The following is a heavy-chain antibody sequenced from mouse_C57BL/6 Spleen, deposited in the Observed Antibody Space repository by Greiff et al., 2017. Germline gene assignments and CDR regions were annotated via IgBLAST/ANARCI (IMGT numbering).Heavy chain of an antibody. CDR1: GFTFSDYG. Sequence: EVQRVESGGGLVKPGGSLKLSCAASGFTFSDYGMHWVRQAPEKGLEWVAYISSGSSTIYYADTVKGRFTISRDNAKNTLFLRMTSLRSEDTAMYYCARSDYGYFDVWGTGTTVTVSS. J-gene: IGHJ1*03. CDR2: ISSGSSTI. CDR3: ARSDYGYFDV. V-gene: IGHV5-17*01.